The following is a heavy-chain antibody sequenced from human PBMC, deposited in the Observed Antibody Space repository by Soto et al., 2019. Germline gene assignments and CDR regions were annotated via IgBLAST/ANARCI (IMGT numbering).Heavy chain of an antibody. Sequence: EVQLVESGGGLVQPGGSLRLSCEASGFTFRNYDMHWVRQGTGKGLEWVSGISAAGDPDFADSVEDRCANSSENAQNASFLQINSLEVVKSSVYYCARTDSYFYGRDGWVQWTTVLVSS. D-gene: IGHD1-1*01. V-gene: IGHV3-13*05. J-gene: IGHJ6*02. CDR1: GFTFRNYD. CDR2: ISAAGDP. CDR3: ARTDSYFYGRDG.